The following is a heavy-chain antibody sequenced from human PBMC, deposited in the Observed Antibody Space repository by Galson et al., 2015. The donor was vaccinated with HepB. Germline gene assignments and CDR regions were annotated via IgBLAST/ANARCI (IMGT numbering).Heavy chain of an antibody. Sequence: SLRLSCAAPGFTFSSYAMTWVRQTPGKGLEWVSTISDSGGGTFYADSVKGRFTISRDNSKNTLYLQMNSLRAEDTAVYYCAKIWAGSRGYCSRTSCYIDYWGQGTRVTVSS. CDR3: AKIWAGSRGYCSRTSCYIDY. CDR1: GFTFSSYA. J-gene: IGHJ4*02. CDR2: ISDSGGGT. V-gene: IGHV3-23*01. D-gene: IGHD2-2*02.